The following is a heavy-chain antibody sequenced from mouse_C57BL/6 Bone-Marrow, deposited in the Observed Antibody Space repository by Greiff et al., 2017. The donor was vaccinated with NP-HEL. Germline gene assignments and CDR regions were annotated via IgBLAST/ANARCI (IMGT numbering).Heavy chain of an antibody. CDR2: ISNGGGST. D-gene: IGHD2-1*01. V-gene: IGHV5-12*01. CDR3: ARHVYYGNYNAMDY. Sequence: DVMLVESGGGLVQPGGSLKLSCAASGFTFSDYYMYWVRQTPEKRLEWVAYISNGGGSTYYPDTVKGRFTISRDNAKNTLYLQMSRLKSEDTAMYYCARHVYYGNYNAMDYWGQGTSVTVSS. CDR1: GFTFSDYY. J-gene: IGHJ4*01.